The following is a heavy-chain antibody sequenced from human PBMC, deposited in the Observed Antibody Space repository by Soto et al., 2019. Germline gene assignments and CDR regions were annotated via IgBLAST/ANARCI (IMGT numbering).Heavy chain of an antibody. J-gene: IGHJ6*02. V-gene: IGHV3-30*03. Sequence: QVQLVESGGSVVQPGRSLRLSCAASGFTFSGYGMHWVRQAPGKGLEWVAVISNDALNKYYADSVKGRFAISRDDSRNTLYLQMSSLRAEDTAVYYCARPRRDYYYYYGMDVWGQGTTVTVSS. CDR2: ISNDALNK. CDR1: GFTFSGYG. CDR3: ARPRRDYYYYYGMDV.